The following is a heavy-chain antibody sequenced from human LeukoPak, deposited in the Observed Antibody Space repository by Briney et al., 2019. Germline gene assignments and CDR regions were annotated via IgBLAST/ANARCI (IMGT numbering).Heavy chain of an antibody. V-gene: IGHV3-23*01. D-gene: IGHD2-15*01. CDR2: ISDSGGST. Sequence: GGSLRLSCAASGFTFRIYAMSWVRQAPGKGLEYVSAISDSGGSTYYADSVKGRFTISRDNSKNTLYLQMSSLRAEDTAVYFCARGYSFGPYGMDVLGQGTTVTVSS. CDR1: GFTFRIYA. J-gene: IGHJ6*02. CDR3: ARGYSFGPYGMDV.